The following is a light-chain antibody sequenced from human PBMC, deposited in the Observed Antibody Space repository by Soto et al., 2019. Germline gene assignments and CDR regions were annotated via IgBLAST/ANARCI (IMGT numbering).Light chain of an antibody. J-gene: IGLJ1*01. CDR2: SNN. CDR3: AAWDDSLSGYV. V-gene: IGLV1-47*02. CDR1: SSNIGSNY. Sequence: QSVLTQPPSASGTPGQRVTISCSVGSSNIGSNYVYWYQQLPGTAPKLLIYSNNERPSGVPARFSGSKSGTSASLAISGLRSEDEADYFCAAWDDSLSGYVFGTGTKVTVL.